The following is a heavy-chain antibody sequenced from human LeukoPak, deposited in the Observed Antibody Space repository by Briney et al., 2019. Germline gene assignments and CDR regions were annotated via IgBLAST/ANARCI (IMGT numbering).Heavy chain of an antibody. Sequence: SETLSLTCTVSGGSISSSRYFWGWIRQPPGKGLEWIGTIYYSGSTYYNPTLKSRVTISLDTSKNHVSLRLTSVTAADSAVYYCATRANSETWGQGTLVTVSS. V-gene: IGHV4-39*07. CDR1: GGSISSSRYF. CDR3: ATRANSET. CDR2: IYYSGST. J-gene: IGHJ4*02.